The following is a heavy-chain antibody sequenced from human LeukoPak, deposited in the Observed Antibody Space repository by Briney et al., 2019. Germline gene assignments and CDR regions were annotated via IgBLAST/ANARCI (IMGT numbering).Heavy chain of an antibody. CDR1: GGSFSGYY. D-gene: IGHD3-3*01. J-gene: IGHJ3*02. CDR2: INHSGST. CDR3: ARGARVDITIFGVVITEADAFDI. Sequence: SETLSLTCAVYGGSFSGYYWSWIRQPLGKGLEWIGEINHSGSTNYNPSLKSRVTISVDTSKNQFSLKLSSVTAADTAVYYCARGARVDITIFGVVITEADAFDIWGQGTMVTVSS. V-gene: IGHV4-34*01.